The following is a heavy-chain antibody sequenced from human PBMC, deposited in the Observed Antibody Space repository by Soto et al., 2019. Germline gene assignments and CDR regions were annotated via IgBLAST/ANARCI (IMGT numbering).Heavy chain of an antibody. CDR2: IYYSVST. CDR3: ARDASTGTTPQFDY. CDR1: GGSISSGDYY. V-gene: IGHV4-30-4*01. J-gene: IGHJ4*02. D-gene: IGHD1-7*01. Sequence: PSETLSLTCTVSGGSISSGDYYWSWIRQPPEKGLEWIGYIYYSVSTYYNPSLKSRVTISVDTSKNQFSLKLSSVTAADTAVYYCARDASTGTTPQFDYWGQGTLVTVSS.